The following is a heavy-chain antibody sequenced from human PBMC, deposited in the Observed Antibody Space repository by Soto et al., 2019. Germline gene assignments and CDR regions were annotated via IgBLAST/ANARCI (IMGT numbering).Heavy chain of an antibody. D-gene: IGHD6-19*01. J-gene: IGHJ6*02. CDR1: GFTFSSYG. CDR2: ISYDGRNK. CDR3: VKDGSSGWPYFYDMDV. Sequence: VGSLRLSCAASGFTFSSYGMHWVRQAPGKGLEWVAVISYDGRNKYYADAVKGRFTISRDNSKNTLYLQMSSLRAEDTAVYYCVKDGSSGWPYFYDMDVWGQGTTGTASS. V-gene: IGHV3-30*18.